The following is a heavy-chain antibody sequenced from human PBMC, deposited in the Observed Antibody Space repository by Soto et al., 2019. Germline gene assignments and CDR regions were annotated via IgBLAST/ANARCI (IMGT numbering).Heavy chain of an antibody. CDR2: ISYDGSNK. Sequence: QVQLVESGGGVVQPGRSLRLSCAASGFTFSSYGMHWVRQAPGKGLEWVAVISYDGSNKYYADSVKGRFTISRDNSKNTLYLQMNSLRAEDTAVYYCAKDDYCSGGSCYRYYYYGMDVWGQGTTVTVSS. J-gene: IGHJ6*02. CDR1: GFTFSSYG. CDR3: AKDDYCSGGSCYRYYYYGMDV. V-gene: IGHV3-30*18. D-gene: IGHD2-15*01.